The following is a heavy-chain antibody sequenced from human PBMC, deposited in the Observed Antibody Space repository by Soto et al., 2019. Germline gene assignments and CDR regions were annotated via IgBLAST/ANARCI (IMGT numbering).Heavy chain of an antibody. V-gene: IGHV5-51*03. CDR3: ARNSGSYWHYFDL. Sequence: GESLKISCKASGYIFTSNWIAWVRQMPGKGLEWIGVIYPGDSDTKYSPSFQGQVTISADKSISTAYLQLSSLQASDTAFYYCARNSGSYWHYFDLWGQGALVTVSS. CDR1: GYIFTSNW. J-gene: IGHJ4*02. CDR2: IYPGDSDT. D-gene: IGHD1-26*01.